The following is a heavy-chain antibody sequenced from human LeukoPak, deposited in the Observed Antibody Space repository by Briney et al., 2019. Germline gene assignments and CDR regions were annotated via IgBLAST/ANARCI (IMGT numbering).Heavy chain of an antibody. V-gene: IGHV3-21*01. Sequence: GGSLRLSCAASGFTFSSYSMNWVRQAPGKGLEWVSSISSSSSYIYYADSVKGRFTISRDNAKNSLYLQMNSLRAEDTAVYYCASQRWLQSSFDYWGQGTLVTVSS. CDR3: ASQRWLQSSFDY. CDR1: GFTFSSYS. CDR2: ISSSSSYI. D-gene: IGHD5-24*01. J-gene: IGHJ4*02.